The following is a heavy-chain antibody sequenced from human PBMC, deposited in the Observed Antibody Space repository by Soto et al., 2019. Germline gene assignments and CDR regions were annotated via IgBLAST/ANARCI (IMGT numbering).Heavy chain of an antibody. V-gene: IGHV1-18*01. Sequence: ASVKVSCKASGYTFTSYGISWVRQAPGQGLEWMGWISAYNGNTNYAQKLQGRVTMTTDTSTSTAYMELRSLRSDDTAVYYCARGPHIVVVVAATNWFDPWGQGTLVTVSS. J-gene: IGHJ5*02. CDR2: ISAYNGNT. CDR3: ARGPHIVVVVAATNWFDP. D-gene: IGHD2-15*01. CDR1: GYTFTSYG.